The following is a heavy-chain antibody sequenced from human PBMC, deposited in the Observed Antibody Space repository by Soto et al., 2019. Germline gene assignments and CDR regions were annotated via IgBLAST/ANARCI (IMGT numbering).Heavy chain of an antibody. J-gene: IGHJ6*03. D-gene: IGHD2-15*01. V-gene: IGHV4-34*01. CDR2: LNHSGST. CDR1: GGSFSGYY. CDR3: ARGPRYCSGGSYYYYYYYMDV. Sequence: QVQLQQWGAGLLKPSETLSLTCAVYGGSFSGYYWSWFRQPPGKGLELIGELNHSGSTNYNPSLKSRITISVDTSKIQFSLKLSSVPAADTAVYYCARGPRYCSGGSYYYYYYYMDVWGKGTTVTVSS.